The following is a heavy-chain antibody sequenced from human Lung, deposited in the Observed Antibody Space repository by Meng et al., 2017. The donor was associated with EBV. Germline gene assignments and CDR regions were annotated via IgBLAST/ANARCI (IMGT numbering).Heavy chain of an antibody. V-gene: IGHV7-4-1*02. Sequence: SEFKNLGAPWKVSSRASGSTFGSYGMHWFGTAPGQGLEWMECINTDTGKPTYAQGFTGRFVFSLDTSVRTAYLQISSLKAEDTAVYYCARDRGSSGWSNWFDPWGQGTLVTVSS. CDR2: INTDTGKP. CDR3: ARDRGSSGWSNWFDP. D-gene: IGHD6-13*01. J-gene: IGHJ5*02. CDR1: GSTFGSYG.